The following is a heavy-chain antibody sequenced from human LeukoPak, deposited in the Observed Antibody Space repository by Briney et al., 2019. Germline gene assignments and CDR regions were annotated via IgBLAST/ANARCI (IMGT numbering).Heavy chain of an antibody. V-gene: IGHV4-59*11. CDR3: VRLVVAARDYYYYYMDA. J-gene: IGHJ6*03. Sequence: SETLSLTCTVSCGSISSHYWSWIRQPPGQGLELVGYIYYSGSTNYNSSPKSRVTISVDTSKNQFSLTLGAVSAAGTAVYVFVRLVVAARDYYYYYMDAWGKGNTVTVSS. CDR2: IYYSGST. CDR1: CGSISSHY. D-gene: IGHD2-15*01.